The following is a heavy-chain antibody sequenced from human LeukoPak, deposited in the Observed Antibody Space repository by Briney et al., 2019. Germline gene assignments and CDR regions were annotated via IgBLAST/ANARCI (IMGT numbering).Heavy chain of an antibody. D-gene: IGHD2-15*01. CDR3: ARVEGCSGGSCYGQIQH. CDR1: GGSISSSNYY. V-gene: IGHV4-39*07. J-gene: IGHJ1*01. Sequence: SETLSLTCTVSGGSISSSNYYWGWIRQPPGKGLEWIGSIYYSGSTYYSPSLKSRVTISVDTSKNQFSLKLSSVTAADTAVYYCARVEGCSGGSCYGQIQHWGQGTLVTVSS. CDR2: IYYSGST.